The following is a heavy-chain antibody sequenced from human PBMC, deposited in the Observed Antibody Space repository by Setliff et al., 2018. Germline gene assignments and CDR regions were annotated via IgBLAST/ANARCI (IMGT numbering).Heavy chain of an antibody. CDR3: ARGRGISMIVVVTHDAFDI. Sequence: SETLSLTCTVSGGSISSSSYYWGWIRQSPGKGLEWIGSIYYSGSTYYNPSLKSRVTISVDTSKNQFSLKLSPVTAADTAVYYCARGRGISMIVVVTHDAFDIWGQGTMVTVSS. D-gene: IGHD3-22*01. CDR1: GGSISSSSYY. J-gene: IGHJ3*02. CDR2: IYYSGST. V-gene: IGHV4-39*07.